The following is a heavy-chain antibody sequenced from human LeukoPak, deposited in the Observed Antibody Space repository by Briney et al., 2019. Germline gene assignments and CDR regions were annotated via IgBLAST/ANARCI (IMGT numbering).Heavy chain of an antibody. V-gene: IGHV3-30*18. D-gene: IGHD3-3*01. CDR1: GFTFSSYG. CDR3: AKVAPPTGFWSGYWSPNYYYYGMDV. Sequence: PGGSLRLSCAASGFTFSSYGMHWVRQAPGKGLEWVAVISYDGSNKYYADSVKGRFTISRDNSKNTLYLQMNSLRAEDTAVYYCAKVAPPTGFWSGYWSPNYYYYGMDVWGQGTTVTVSS. CDR2: ISYDGSNK. J-gene: IGHJ6*02.